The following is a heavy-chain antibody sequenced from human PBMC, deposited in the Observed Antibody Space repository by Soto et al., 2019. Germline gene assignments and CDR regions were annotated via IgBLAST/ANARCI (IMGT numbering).Heavy chain of an antibody. D-gene: IGHD5-12*01. CDR3: ARDDSGYVYLGYYYYGMDV. CDR1: GGSISTYH. J-gene: IGHJ6*02. CDR2: IYTTGNT. Sequence: PSETLSLTCTISGGSISTYHWNWIRRSAGRGLEWIGRIYTTGNTNYNPSLKGRVSLSVDTSKKQFSLKLTSVTAADTAVYYCARDDSGYVYLGYYYYGMDVWGQGTTVTVSS. V-gene: IGHV4-4*07.